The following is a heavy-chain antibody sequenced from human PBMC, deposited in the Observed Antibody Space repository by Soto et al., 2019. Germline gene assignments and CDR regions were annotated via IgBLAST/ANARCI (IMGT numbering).Heavy chain of an antibody. V-gene: IGHV1-18*04. D-gene: IGHD3-3*01. J-gene: IGHJ5*02. CDR1: GYSCSTYD. CDR2: ISPKNGNT. CDR3: VTSYDSGFDP. Sequence: ASVKVSCKASGYSCSTYDISWLRQAPGQGPEWMGRISPKNGNTNYAQNFQDRVTMTADTSSSTAYMELRGLRSDDTAKYYCVTSYDSGFDPWGQGTLVTVSS.